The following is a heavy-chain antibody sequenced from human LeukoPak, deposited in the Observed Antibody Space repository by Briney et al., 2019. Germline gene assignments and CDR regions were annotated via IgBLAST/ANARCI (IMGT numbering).Heavy chain of an antibody. CDR1: GFTFSSYE. CDR2: ISSSGSTI. D-gene: IGHD6-19*01. Sequence: PGGSLRLSCAASGFTFSSYEVNWVRQAPGKGLEWVSYISSSGSTIYYADSVKGRFTISRDNAKNSLYLQMNSLRAGDTAVYYCARLGIAVAFDYWGQGTLVTVSS. J-gene: IGHJ4*02. CDR3: ARLGIAVAFDY. V-gene: IGHV3-48*03.